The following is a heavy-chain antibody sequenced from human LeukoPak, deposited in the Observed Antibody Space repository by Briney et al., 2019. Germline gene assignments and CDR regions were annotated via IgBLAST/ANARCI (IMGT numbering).Heavy chain of an antibody. D-gene: IGHD6-13*01. CDR1: GFTFSNYE. Sequence: GGSLRLSCAASGFTFSNYEMHWVRQAPGKGLEWVSYISSSGSDIYYADSVKGRFTISRDNAKNSLYLQMNSLRAEDTAVYYCARANLAAPFDYWGQGTLVTVSS. CDR3: ARANLAAPFDY. J-gene: IGHJ4*02. CDR2: ISSSGSDI. V-gene: IGHV3-48*03.